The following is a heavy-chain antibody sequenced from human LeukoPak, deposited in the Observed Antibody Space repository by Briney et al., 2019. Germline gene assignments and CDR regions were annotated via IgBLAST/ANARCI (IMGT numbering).Heavy chain of an antibody. Sequence: ASVKVSCKASGGTFSSYAISWVRQAPGQGLEWMGRIIPIFGTANYAQKFQGRVTITTDESTSTAYMELSSLRSEDTAVYYCARVVPLAAGYDRAGYYFDYWGQGTLVTVSS. CDR1: GGTFSSYA. V-gene: IGHV1-69*05. J-gene: IGHJ4*02. CDR2: IIPIFGTA. D-gene: IGHD3-22*01. CDR3: ARVVPLAAGYDRAGYYFDY.